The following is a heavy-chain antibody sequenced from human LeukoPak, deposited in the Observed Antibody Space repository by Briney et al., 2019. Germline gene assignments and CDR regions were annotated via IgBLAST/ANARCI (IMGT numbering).Heavy chain of an antibody. J-gene: IGHJ4*02. CDR1: GFTFDNYA. V-gene: IGHV3-9*01. CDR3: AKDMNSYGSGSSYNPWGPFDS. Sequence: GGSLRLFCAAFGFTFDNYAMHWVRQAPGKGLEWVSGIAWNSGNTGFADSVKGRFTISRDNAENSLYLQMNSLTPEDTAFYFCAKDMNSYGSGSSYNPWGPFDSWGQGTLVTVSS. D-gene: IGHD3-10*01. CDR2: IAWNSGNT.